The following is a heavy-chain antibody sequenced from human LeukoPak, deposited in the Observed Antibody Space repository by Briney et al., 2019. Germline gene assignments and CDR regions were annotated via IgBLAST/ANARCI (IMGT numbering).Heavy chain of an antibody. CDR2: INSDGSST. V-gene: IGHV3-74*01. CDR1: GFTFSSYW. Sequence: GGSLRLSCAASGFTFSSYWMHWVRQAPGKGLVWVSRINSDGSSTNYADSVKGRFTISRDNAKNTLYLQMNSLRAEDTAVYYCARVMADIVVVPAAMLYYYYYMDVWGKGTTVTVSS. CDR3: ARVMADIVVVPAAMLYYYYYMDV. D-gene: IGHD2-2*01. J-gene: IGHJ6*03.